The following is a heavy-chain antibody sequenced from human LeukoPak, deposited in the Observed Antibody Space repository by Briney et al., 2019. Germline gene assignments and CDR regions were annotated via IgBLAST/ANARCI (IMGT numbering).Heavy chain of an antibody. Sequence: SETLSLTCTVSGGSISSYYWSWIRQPPGKGLEWIGYIYHSGSTNYNPSLKSRVTISVDTSKNQFSLKLSSVTAADTAVYYCARGTYYYYYYMDVWGKGTTVTISS. V-gene: IGHV4-59*01. CDR2: IYHSGST. CDR3: ARGTYYYYYYMDV. D-gene: IGHD2-2*01. J-gene: IGHJ6*03. CDR1: GGSISSYY.